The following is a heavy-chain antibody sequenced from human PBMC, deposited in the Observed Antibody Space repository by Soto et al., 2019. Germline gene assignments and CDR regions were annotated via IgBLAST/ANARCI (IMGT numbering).Heavy chain of an antibody. CDR3: ARVTGRYYSGMDV. CDR1: GGSFSGYY. V-gene: IGHV4-34*01. CDR2: INHSGST. J-gene: IGHJ6*02. Sequence: QVQLQQWGAGLLKPSETLSLTCAVYGGSFSGYYWSWIRQPPGKGLEWIGEINHSGSTNYNPSLKSRVTISVDTSKNQFSLKLSSVTAAAPAVYSCARVTGRYYSGMDVWGQGTTVTVSS.